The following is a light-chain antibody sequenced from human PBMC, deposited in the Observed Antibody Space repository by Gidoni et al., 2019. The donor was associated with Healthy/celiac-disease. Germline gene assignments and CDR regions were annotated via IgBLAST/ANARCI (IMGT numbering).Light chain of an antibody. CDR2: AAS. Sequence: DIQMTQSPSSLSASVGDRVTITCRASQSISSYLNWYQQKPGKAPKLLIYAASSLQSGVPSRFSGSGSGTDFPLTISRLQPEDFATYYCQQSYSTLFTFGPGTKVEIK. V-gene: IGKV1-39*01. CDR3: QQSYSTLFT. CDR1: QSISSY. J-gene: IGKJ3*01.